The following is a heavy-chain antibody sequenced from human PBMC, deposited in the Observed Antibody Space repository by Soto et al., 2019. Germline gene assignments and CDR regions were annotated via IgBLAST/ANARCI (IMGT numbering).Heavy chain of an antibody. J-gene: IGHJ5*02. Sequence: ASVKVSCKASGYTFSTYGFSWVRQAPGQGLEWMGWIGADNGDTNYAQNFQGRVTMTTDTSTTTSYMELRSLTSDDTAVYCCARDWKGAEGFDPWGQGTLVTVSS. V-gene: IGHV1-18*01. D-gene: IGHD1-1*01. CDR1: GYTFSTYG. CDR3: ARDWKGAEGFDP. CDR2: IGADNGDT.